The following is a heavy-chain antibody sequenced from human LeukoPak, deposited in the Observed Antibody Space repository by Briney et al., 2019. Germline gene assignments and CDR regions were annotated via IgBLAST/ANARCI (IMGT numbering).Heavy chain of an antibody. Sequence: PGGSLRLSCAASGFTFSSYSMNWVRQAPGKGLDWVAHISSSSNTIYSADSVKGRFTISRDNAKNSLYLQVNSLRAEDTAVYYCARARGYSYGYSDYWGQGTLVTVSS. D-gene: IGHD5-18*01. CDR2: ISSSSNTI. V-gene: IGHV3-48*01. J-gene: IGHJ4*02. CDR3: ARARGYSYGYSDY. CDR1: GFTFSSYS.